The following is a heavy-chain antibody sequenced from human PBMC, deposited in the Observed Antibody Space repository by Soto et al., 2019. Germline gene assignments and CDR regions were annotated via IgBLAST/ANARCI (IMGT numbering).Heavy chain of an antibody. CDR1: GGSISSGGYY. J-gene: IGHJ4*02. CDR3: SSLVYSCGYYVIDY. D-gene: IGHD3-22*01. CDR2: IYYSGSS. Sequence: QVQLQESGPGLVKPSQTLSLTCTVSGGSISSGGYYWSWIRQHPGKGLEWIGYIYYSGSSYYNPFLKSRVTISVHTSKNQFSLKLSSVTAADTAVYYCSSLVYSCGYYVIDYWGQGTLVTVSS. V-gene: IGHV4-31*03.